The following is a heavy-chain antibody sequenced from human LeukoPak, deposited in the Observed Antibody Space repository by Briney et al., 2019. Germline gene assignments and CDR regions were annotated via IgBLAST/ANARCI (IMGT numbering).Heavy chain of an antibody. D-gene: IGHD3-10*01. Sequence: GGSLRLSCAASGFTFSSYSMNWVRQAPGKGLEWVSSISSSIRYIYYADSVKGRFTISRDNAKNSLYLQMNSLRAEDTAVYYCAPPTGVGYWGQGTLVTVSS. CDR3: APPTGVGY. V-gene: IGHV3-21*01. J-gene: IGHJ4*02. CDR1: GFTFSSYS. CDR2: ISSSIRYI.